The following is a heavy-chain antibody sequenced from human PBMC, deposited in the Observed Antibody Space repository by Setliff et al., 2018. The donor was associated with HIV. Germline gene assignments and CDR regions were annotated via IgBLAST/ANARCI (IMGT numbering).Heavy chain of an antibody. CDR2: INPGGSP. Sequence: SETLSLTCAVSRRAFSAYYWGWIRQPPGGGLEWLGEINPGGSPNYNPSLTSRLTISADTSENHFSLELRSVTAADTAMYYCTTGEHYGSGSYLSWGQGTPVTVS. CDR1: RRAFSAYY. D-gene: IGHD3-10*01. CDR3: TTGEHYGSGSYLS. J-gene: IGHJ4*02. V-gene: IGHV4-34*01.